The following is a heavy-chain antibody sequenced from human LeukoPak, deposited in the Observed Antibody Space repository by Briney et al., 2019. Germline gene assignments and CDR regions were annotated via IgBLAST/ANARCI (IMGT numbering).Heavy chain of an antibody. CDR3: AKEFPGIPVADW. CDR2: ISGSGGRT. J-gene: IGHJ4*02. Sequence: RRSLKLSSAAAGFTFSSAAMSCPHQAPGKGLDWVSAISGSGGRTYYADSVKGRFTISRDNSKDTVYLQMNSLRDEDTAVYYCAKEFPGIPVADWWGQGTLVTVSS. V-gene: IGHV3-23*01. CDR1: GFTFSSAA. D-gene: IGHD6-19*01.